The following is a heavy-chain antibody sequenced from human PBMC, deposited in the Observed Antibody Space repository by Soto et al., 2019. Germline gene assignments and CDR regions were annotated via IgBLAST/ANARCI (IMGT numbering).Heavy chain of an antibody. Sequence: GGSLRLSCAASGFTFSSYAMSWVRQAPGKGLEWVSAISGSGGSTYYADSVKGRFTISRDNSKNTLYLQMNSLRAEDTAVYYCAKPGCSGGSCYSRRSHGVLDYYYYGMDVWGQGTTVTVSS. J-gene: IGHJ6*02. CDR1: GFTFSSYA. V-gene: IGHV3-23*01. CDR3: AKPGCSGGSCYSRRSHGVLDYYYYGMDV. CDR2: ISGSGGST. D-gene: IGHD2-15*01.